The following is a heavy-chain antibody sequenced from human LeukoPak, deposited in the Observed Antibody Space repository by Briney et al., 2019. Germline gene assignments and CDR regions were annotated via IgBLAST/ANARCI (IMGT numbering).Heavy chain of an antibody. CDR2: INSDGTYT. CDR1: GFTSSTYW. J-gene: IGHJ5*02. Sequence: PGGSLRLSCAVSGFTSSTYWMHWVRQAPGKGLVWVSRINSDGTYTTYADSVKGRFTISRDNAKNTLYLQMNSLRAEDAAVYYCARHYSTSSVSTWFDPWGQGTLVTVSS. V-gene: IGHV3-74*01. D-gene: IGHD6-6*01. CDR3: ARHYSTSSVSTWFDP.